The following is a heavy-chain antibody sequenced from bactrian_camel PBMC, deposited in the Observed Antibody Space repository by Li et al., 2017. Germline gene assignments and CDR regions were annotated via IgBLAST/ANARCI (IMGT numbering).Heavy chain of an antibody. Sequence: VQLVESGGGSVQPGGSLRLSCVASEYTSTIQCMAWFRQVAGRAREPVAASDRAGITSYINSVKGRFTISRDNSKNTLFLQMNVLRPEDTAMYYCAARKVARGSHFSLGRAPALRRDEYNFWGQGTQVTVS. J-gene: IGHJ4*01. CDR2: SDRAGIT. CDR1: EYTSTIQC. V-gene: IGHV3S53*01. CDR3: AARKVARGSHFSLGRAPALRRDEYNF. D-gene: IGHD2*01.